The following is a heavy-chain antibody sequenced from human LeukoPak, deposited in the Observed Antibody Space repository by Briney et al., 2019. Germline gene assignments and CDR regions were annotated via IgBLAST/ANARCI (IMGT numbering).Heavy chain of an antibody. D-gene: IGHD5-18*01. CDR2: ISGSGGST. Sequence: PGGSLRLSCAASGFTFSSYAMSWVRQAPGKGLEWVSAISGSGGSTYYADSVKGRFTISRDNSKNTLYLQMNSLKAEDTAVYYCATERSGCSFLIDYWGQGTLVTVSP. CDR3: ATERSGCSFLIDY. V-gene: IGHV3-23*01. CDR1: GFTFSSYA. J-gene: IGHJ4*02.